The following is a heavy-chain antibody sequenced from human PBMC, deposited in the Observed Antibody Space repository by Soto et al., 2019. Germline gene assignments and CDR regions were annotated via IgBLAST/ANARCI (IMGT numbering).Heavy chain of an antibody. V-gene: IGHV3-74*01. CDR1: GVNFRDFW. CDR2: IPSDGRDG. J-gene: IGHJ4*02. Sequence: PGGSLRLSCEASGVNFRDFWMHWVRQPPGKGPEWVSNIPSDGRDGSYADSVRGRFTISRDDARNTLYLQMSDLRVEDTAIYYCTRDDSGLGIDYWGQGTQVTVSS. CDR3: TRDDSGLGIDY. D-gene: IGHD1-26*01.